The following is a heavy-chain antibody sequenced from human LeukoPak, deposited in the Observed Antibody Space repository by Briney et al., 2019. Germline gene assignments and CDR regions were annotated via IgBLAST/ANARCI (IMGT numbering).Heavy chain of an antibody. CDR1: GGTFSSYA. V-gene: IGHV1-2*02. D-gene: IGHD5-18*01. CDR3: ARDRADTAMASYYYYYMDV. CDR2: INPNSGGT. J-gene: IGHJ6*03. Sequence: ASVKVSCKASGGTFSSYAISWVRQAPGQGLEWMGWINPNSGGTNYAQKFQGRVTMTRDTSISTAYMELSRLRSDDTAVYYCARDRADTAMASYYYYYMDVWGKGTTVTVSS.